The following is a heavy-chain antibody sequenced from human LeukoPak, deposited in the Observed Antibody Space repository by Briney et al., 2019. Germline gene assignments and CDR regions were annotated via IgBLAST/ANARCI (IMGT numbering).Heavy chain of an antibody. J-gene: IGHJ4*02. CDR3: VRIKGGDPSPNFDY. Sequence: SETLSLTCAVSGYSISSGYYWGWIRQPPGKGLEWIGSIYHSGSTYYNPSLKGRVTISVDTSKNQFSLKLSSVTAADTAVYYCVRIKGGDPSPNFDYWGQGTLVTVSS. CDR2: IYHSGST. D-gene: IGHD2-21*01. CDR1: GYSISSGYY. V-gene: IGHV4-38-2*01.